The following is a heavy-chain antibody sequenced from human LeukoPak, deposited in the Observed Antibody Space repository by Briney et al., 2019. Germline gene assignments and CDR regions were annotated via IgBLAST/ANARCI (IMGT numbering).Heavy chain of an antibody. CDR3: ARDYGYYYGSGSYYNIPRWFDP. CDR1: GGSISSYY. CDR2: IYNSGST. D-gene: IGHD3-10*01. J-gene: IGHJ5*02. V-gene: IGHV4-59*01. Sequence: SETLSLTCTVSGGSISSYYWSWIRQPPGKGLEWIGYIYNSGSTNYNPSLKSRVTISADTSKNQFSLKLSSVTAADTAVYYCARDYGYYYGSGSYYNIPRWFDPWGQGTLVTVSS.